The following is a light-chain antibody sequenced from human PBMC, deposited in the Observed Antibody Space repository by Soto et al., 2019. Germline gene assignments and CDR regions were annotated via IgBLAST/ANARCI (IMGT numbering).Light chain of an antibody. CDR3: QQSGSSPIT. Sequence: EIVLTQSPGTLSLSPGERATLSCRASHSVTRYVAWYQQKHGQAPRIIISDASGRATGIPDRFSGSVSETDGSITINRLEKEDGSVYVCQQSGSSPITFGQGTRLEIK. CDR1: HSVTRY. J-gene: IGKJ5*01. CDR2: DAS. V-gene: IGKV3-20*01.